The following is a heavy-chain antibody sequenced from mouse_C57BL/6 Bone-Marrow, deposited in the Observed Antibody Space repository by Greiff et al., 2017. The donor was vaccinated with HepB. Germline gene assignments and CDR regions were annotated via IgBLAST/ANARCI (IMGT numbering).Heavy chain of an antibody. CDR1: GYSFTSYY. D-gene: IGHD2-2*01. J-gene: IGHJ4*01. V-gene: IGHV1-66*01. Sequence: VQLVESGPELVKPGASVKISCKASGYSFTSYYIHWVKQRPGQGLEWIGWIYPGSGNTKYNEKFKGKATLTADTSSSTAYMQLSSLTSEDSAVYYCAKDLLWFYAMDYWGQGTSVTVSS. CDR2: IYPGSGNT. CDR3: AKDLLWFYAMDY.